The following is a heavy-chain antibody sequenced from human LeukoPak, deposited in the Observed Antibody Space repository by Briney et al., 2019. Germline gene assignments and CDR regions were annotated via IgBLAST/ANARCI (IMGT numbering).Heavy chain of an antibody. Sequence: SETLSLTCTVSGGSISSYYWSWIRQPPGKGLEWIGYIYHSGSTYYNPSLKSRVTISVDRSKNQFSLKLSSVTAADTAVYYCARNSIWFGELSASFDYWGQGTLVTVSS. D-gene: IGHD3-10*01. CDR2: IYHSGST. CDR1: GGSISSYY. V-gene: IGHV4-59*12. CDR3: ARNSIWFGELSASFDY. J-gene: IGHJ4*02.